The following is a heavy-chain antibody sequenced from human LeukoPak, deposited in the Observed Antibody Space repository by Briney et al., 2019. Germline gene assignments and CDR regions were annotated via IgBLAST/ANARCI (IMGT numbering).Heavy chain of an antibody. V-gene: IGHV3-30*18. Sequence: GRSVRLSCAASGFTFDDFAMHWVRQPPGKGPEWVAMISFDDNHKHYTDSVKGRFTISRDSSTNTLYLQMDSLRAEDTAVYYCAKDMWGSGWHNYFDSWGQGTLVTVSS. D-gene: IGHD6-19*01. J-gene: IGHJ4*02. CDR2: ISFDDNHK. CDR3: AKDMWGSGWHNYFDS. CDR1: GFTFDDFA.